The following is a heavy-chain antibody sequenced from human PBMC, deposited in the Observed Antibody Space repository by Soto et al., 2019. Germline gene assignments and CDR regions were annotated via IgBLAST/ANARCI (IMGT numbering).Heavy chain of an antibody. J-gene: IGHJ4*02. CDR2: IYGNGAGI. CDR3: AKDVISGDGFWLMHH. CDR1: VCTFSDYA. D-gene: IGHD2-21*02. V-gene: IGHV3-23*01. Sequence: VGSLRLSCASSVCTFSDYAMTCVRDSPGKGLESVSGIYGNGAGIQYADSVRGRFTISRDNSKNTLYMQMNSLRAEDTAVYYCAKDVISGDGFWLMHHWGQGTLFSVSS.